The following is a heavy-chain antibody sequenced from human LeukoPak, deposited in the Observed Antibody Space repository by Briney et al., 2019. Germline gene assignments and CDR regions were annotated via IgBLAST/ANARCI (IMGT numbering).Heavy chain of an antibody. Sequence: GMSLRLSCAASGFTFTTFPMHWVRQAPGKGLQWVAVISNDGTNTYYAHSVKGRFTISRDNSKNTLFLQMNSMTTEDTAVYYCARDGPGDASAFDIWGQGTKVTVSS. CDR1: GFTFTTFP. CDR3: ARDGPGDASAFDI. D-gene: IGHD7-27*01. CDR2: ISNDGTNT. V-gene: IGHV3-30*01. J-gene: IGHJ3*02.